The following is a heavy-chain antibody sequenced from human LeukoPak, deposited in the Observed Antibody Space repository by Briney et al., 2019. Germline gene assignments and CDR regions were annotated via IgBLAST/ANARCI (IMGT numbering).Heavy chain of an antibody. Sequence: PGGSLRLSCAASGFTFSSYAMHWVRQAPGKGLEWVAVISYDGSNKYYADSVKGRFTISRDNSKNTLYLQMNSLRAEDTAVYYCAKDSGMWGPTHFDYWGQGTLVTVSS. CDR2: ISYDGSNK. CDR3: AKDSGMWGPTHFDY. V-gene: IGHV3-30*04. D-gene: IGHD2-15*01. CDR1: GFTFSSYA. J-gene: IGHJ4*02.